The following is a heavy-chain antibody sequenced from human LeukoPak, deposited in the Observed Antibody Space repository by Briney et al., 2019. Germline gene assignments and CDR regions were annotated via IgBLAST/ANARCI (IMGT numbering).Heavy chain of an antibody. J-gene: IGHJ6*02. CDR3: AFSMAHPKYGMDV. CDR1: GGSISSYY. Sequence: PSETLSLTCTVSGGSISSYYWSWIRQPPGKGLEWIGYIYYSGSTNYNPSLKSRVTISEDTSKNQFSLKLSSVTAADTAVYYCAFSMAHPKYGMDVWGQGTTVTVSS. D-gene: IGHD2/OR15-2a*01. V-gene: IGHV4-59*08. CDR2: IYYSGST.